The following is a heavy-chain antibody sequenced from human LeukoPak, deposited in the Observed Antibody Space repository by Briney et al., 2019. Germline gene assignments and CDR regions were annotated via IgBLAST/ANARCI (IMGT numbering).Heavy chain of an antibody. CDR1: GFTFSSYG. CDR3: SNWPHDAFDI. CDR2: ISYDGSNK. J-gene: IGHJ3*02. V-gene: IGHV3-30*18. Sequence: GGSLRLSCASSGFTFSSYGMHWVRQAPGKGLEWVAVISYDGSNKYYADSVKGRFTISIDNSKNTLYLQMNSPRVEDTAVYDCSNWPHDAFDIWGQGTMVTVSS.